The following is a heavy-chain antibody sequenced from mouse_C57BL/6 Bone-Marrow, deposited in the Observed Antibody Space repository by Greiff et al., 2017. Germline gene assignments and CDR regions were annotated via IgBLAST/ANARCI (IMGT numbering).Heavy chain of an antibody. CDR1: GYTFTSYW. J-gene: IGHJ1*03. Sequence: QVQLQQPGAELVRPGTSVKLSCKASGYTFTSYWMHWVKQRPGQGLEWIGVIDPSDSYTNYNQKFKGKATLTVDTSSSTAYMQLSSLTSEDSAVYYGARSGSTMVTHWYFDVWGTGTTVTVSS. CDR2: IDPSDSYT. V-gene: IGHV1-59*01. CDR3: ARSGSTMVTHWYFDV. D-gene: IGHD2-2*01.